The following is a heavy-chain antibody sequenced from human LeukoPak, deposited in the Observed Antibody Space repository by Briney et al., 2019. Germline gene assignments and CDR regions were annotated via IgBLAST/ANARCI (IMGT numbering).Heavy chain of an antibody. CDR3: ARDNPSSSWYFDY. CDR1: GGSISSTRYY. V-gene: IGHV4-39*07. CDR2: MYYSGST. Sequence: SETLSLTCTVSGGSISSTRYYWGWIRQPPGKGLEWIGSMYYSGSTYYNPSLKSRVTISVDTSNNQFSLKLSSVTAADTAVYYCARDNPSSSWYFDYWGQGTLVTVSS. D-gene: IGHD6-13*01. J-gene: IGHJ4*02.